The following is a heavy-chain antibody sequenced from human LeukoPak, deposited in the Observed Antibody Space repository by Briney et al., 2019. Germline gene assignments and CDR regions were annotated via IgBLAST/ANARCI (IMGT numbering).Heavy chain of an antibody. V-gene: IGHV3-20*04. J-gene: IGHJ3*02. CDR3: AREGSGEFADI. CDR1: GFTFDDYG. CDR2: INWNGGST. D-gene: IGHD3-10*01. Sequence: PGGSLRLSCAASGFTFDDYGMSWVRQAPGKGLEWVSGINWNGGSTGYADSVKGRFTISRENAKNSVYLQLHSLTVGDTAVYYCAREGSGEFADIWGQGTLVTVSS.